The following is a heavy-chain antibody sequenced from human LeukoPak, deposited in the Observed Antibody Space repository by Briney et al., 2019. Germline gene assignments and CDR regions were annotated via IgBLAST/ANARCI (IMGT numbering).Heavy chain of an antibody. Sequence: GSLRLSCAASGFTVSSNYMSWVRQAPGKGLEWVSVIYSGGSTYYADSVKGRFSISRDKSKNTLYLQMNSLRAEDTAVYYCAIRKSGNAIDYWGQGTLVTVSS. J-gene: IGHJ4*02. CDR2: IYSGGST. CDR3: AIRKSGNAIDY. V-gene: IGHV3-66*01. D-gene: IGHD5-12*01. CDR1: GFTVSSNY.